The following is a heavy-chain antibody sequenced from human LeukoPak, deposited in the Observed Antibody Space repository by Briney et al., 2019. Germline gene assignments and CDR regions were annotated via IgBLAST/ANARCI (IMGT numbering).Heavy chain of an antibody. J-gene: IGHJ4*02. Sequence: ASVKVSCKASGYTFTDYYIHWVRQAPGQGLEWMGWINPNSGDTKYAQTVQGRVTMTRDTYITTAYLELSRLGADDTAVYFCATTGYSSGWYLGYFDSWGQGTLATVSS. CDR1: GYTFTDYY. CDR3: ATTGYSSGWYLGYFDS. CDR2: INPNSGDT. D-gene: IGHD6-19*01. V-gene: IGHV1-2*02.